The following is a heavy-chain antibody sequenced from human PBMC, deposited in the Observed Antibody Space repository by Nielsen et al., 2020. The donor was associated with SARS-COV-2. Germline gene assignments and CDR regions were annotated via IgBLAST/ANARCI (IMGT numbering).Heavy chain of an antibody. J-gene: IGHJ4*02. CDR1: GFTFSSYA. CDR2: ISGSGGST. Sequence: GGSLRLSCAASGFTFSSYAMSWVRQAPGKGLEWVSAISGSGGSTYYADSVKGRFTISRDNSKNTLYLQMNSLRAEDTAVYCCAKDLLSGTTSDYWGQGTLVTVSS. D-gene: IGHD4-17*01. CDR3: AKDLLSGTTSDY. V-gene: IGHV3-23*01.